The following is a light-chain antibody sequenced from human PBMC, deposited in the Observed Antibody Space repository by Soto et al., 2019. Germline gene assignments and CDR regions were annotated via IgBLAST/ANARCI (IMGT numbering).Light chain of an antibody. CDR2: DAS. Sequence: IVMTQSPATLSVSPGERATLSCRAGQSISSNLAWYQQKPGQSPRLLIYDASTRATGIPARFSGSGSGTEFTLTISSLQSEDFAVYYCQQYGNWLSFGPGTKLDIK. CDR3: QQYGNWLS. V-gene: IGKV3-15*01. CDR1: QSISSN. J-gene: IGKJ3*01.